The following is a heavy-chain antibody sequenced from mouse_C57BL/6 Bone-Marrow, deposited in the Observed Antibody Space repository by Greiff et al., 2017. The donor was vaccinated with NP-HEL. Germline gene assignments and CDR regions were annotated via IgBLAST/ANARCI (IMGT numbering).Heavy chain of an antibody. CDR3: ARREIWARYFDV. J-gene: IGHJ1*03. V-gene: IGHV8-12*01. D-gene: IGHD1-1*02. CDR2: IYWDDDK. Sequence: QVTLKESGPGILQSSQTLSLTCSFSGFSLSTSGMGVSWIRQPSGKGLEWLAHIYWDDDKRYNPSLKSRLTISKDTSRNQVFLKITSVDTADTATYYCARREIWARYFDVWGTGTTVTVSS. CDR1: GFSLSTSGMG.